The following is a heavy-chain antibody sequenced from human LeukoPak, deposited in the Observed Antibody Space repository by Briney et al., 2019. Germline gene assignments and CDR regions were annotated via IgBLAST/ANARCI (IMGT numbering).Heavy chain of an antibody. CDR1: RFTFSSYA. CDR2: ISYDGGHK. J-gene: IGHJ4*02. D-gene: IGHD3-10*01. Sequence: GGSLRLSCAASRFTFSSYAMHWVRQAPGKGLEWVAVISYDGGHKYYADSVKGRFTISRDNSKNTLYLQMNSLRAEDTAVYYCASSVYYGSGSYSDWGQGTLVTVSS. V-gene: IGHV3-30*04. CDR3: ASSVYYGSGSYSD.